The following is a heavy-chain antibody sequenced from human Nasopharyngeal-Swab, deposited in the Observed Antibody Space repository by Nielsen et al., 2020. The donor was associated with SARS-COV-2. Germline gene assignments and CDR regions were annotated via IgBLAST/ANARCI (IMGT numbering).Heavy chain of an antibody. CDR2: ISWNSGSI. CDR1: GFTFDDYA. D-gene: IGHD3-22*01. V-gene: IGHV3-9*01. CDR3: AKDKGVVTYYFDY. Sequence: SLKISCAASGFTFDDYAMHWVRQAPGKGLEWVSGISWNSGSIGYADSVKGRFTISRDNAKNSLYLQMNSLRAEDTALYYCAKDKGVVTYYFDYWGQGTLVTVSS. J-gene: IGHJ4*02.